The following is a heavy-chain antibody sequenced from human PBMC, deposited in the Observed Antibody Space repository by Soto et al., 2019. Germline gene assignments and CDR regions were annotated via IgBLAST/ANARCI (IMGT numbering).Heavy chain of an antibody. CDR1: GDLFNNYA. Sequence: QVQLVQSGAEVKEPGSSVKVSCKATGDLFNNYAFNWVRQAPGQGLEWMGRISPLFSTTNYAQKFQGRDTIGADELMTIVYLEGSKLESEDTAMYYCAASSSVAAAGYLKFWGQGTLVTVSP. V-gene: IGHV1-69*01. CDR3: AASSSVAAAGYLKF. D-gene: IGHD6-13*01. J-gene: IGHJ4*02. CDR2: ISPLFSTT.